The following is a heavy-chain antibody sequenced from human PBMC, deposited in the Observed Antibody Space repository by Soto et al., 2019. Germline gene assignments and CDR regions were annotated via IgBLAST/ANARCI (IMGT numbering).Heavy chain of an antibody. CDR3: ARVDKWWFLPHY. J-gene: IGHJ4*02. CDR2: IYYSGST. Sequence: QVQLQESGPGLVKPSETLSLTCTVSGGSISSYYWSWIRQPPGKGLEWIGYIYYSGSTNYNPSLKSRVTISVDTYKNQFSLTLSSVTAADTAVYYCARVDKWWFLPHYWGQGTLVTVSS. D-gene: IGHD2-15*01. V-gene: IGHV4-59*01. CDR1: GGSISSYY.